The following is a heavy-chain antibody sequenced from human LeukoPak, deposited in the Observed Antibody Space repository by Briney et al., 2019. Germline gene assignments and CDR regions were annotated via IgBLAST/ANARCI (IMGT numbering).Heavy chain of an antibody. V-gene: IGHV1-46*01. CDR3: ARLRSMGRRSSGPQPKNQCYYMDV. CDR2: INPSGGST. CDR1: GYTFTSYY. J-gene: IGHJ6*03. Sequence: GASVKVSCKASGYTFTSYYMHWVRQAPGQGLEWMGIINPSGGSTSYAQKFQGRVTMTRNTSISTAYMELSSLRSEDTAVYYCARLRSMGRRSSGPQPKNQCYYMDVWGKGTTVTISS. D-gene: IGHD1-14*01.